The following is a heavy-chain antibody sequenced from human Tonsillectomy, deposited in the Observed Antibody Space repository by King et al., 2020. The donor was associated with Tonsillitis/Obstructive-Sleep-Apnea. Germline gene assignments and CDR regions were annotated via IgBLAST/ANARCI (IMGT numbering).Heavy chain of an antibody. D-gene: IGHD3-3*01. V-gene: IGHV4-59*01. CDR1: GDSINSYY. CDR2: ISYSGNT. CDR3: AGSKGSGSYFDY. J-gene: IGHJ4*02. Sequence: QLQESGPGLVKPSETLSLTCTVSGDSINSYYWSWIRQPPGKGLEWIGYISYSGNTNYNPSLKSRVTISIDTSKHQFSLKLRSVTAADTAVYYCAGSKGSGSYFDYWGQGTLVTVSS.